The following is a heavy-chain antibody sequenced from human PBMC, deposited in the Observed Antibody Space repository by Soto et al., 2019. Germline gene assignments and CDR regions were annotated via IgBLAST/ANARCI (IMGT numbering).Heavy chain of an antibody. D-gene: IGHD2-2*01. J-gene: IGHJ6*02. CDR1: GGSISSSNW. Sequence: QVQLQESGPGLVKPSGTLSLTCAVSGGSISSSNWWSWVRQPPGKGLEWIGEIYHSGSTNYNPSLKSRVTAXXDKSKTPSAPTLSSVTPADTAVYSCARARRGHQHVWGHGTTVPVSS. V-gene: IGHV4-4*02. CDR2: IYHSGST. CDR3: ARARRGHQHV.